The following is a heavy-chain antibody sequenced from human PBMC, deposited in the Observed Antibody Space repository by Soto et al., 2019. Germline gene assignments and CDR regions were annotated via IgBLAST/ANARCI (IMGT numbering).Heavy chain of an antibody. J-gene: IGHJ4*02. CDR2: VNHAGGT. D-gene: IGHD1-26*01. V-gene: IGHV4-34*02. Sequence: QMHIQQWGAGLLKPSETLSLTCAVSGGSFNDSYWNWVRQPPGEGLEWIGEVNHAGGTDYNPSLKSRVTISEDRSKNQLSLRLKSVTAADPATYYCARRGRYGGRSYTGWGQGTLVTVS. CDR3: ARRGRYGGRSYTG. CDR1: GGSFNDSY.